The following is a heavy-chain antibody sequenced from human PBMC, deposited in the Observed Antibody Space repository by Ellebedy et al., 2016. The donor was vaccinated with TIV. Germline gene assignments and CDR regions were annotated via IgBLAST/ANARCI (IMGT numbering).Heavy chain of an antibody. CDR1: GGPSRTYV. D-gene: IGHD4-11*01. J-gene: IGHJ4*02. V-gene: IGHV1-46*01. CDR3: VRDLSTADYRDS. CDR2: INPIGGST. Sequence: AASVTVSCKASGGPSRTYVIYWVRQAPGQGLEWMGVINPIGGSTTYAQKFQGRVAMTRDTSTSTVYMELSSLRSEDTAVYYCVRDLSTADYRDSWGQGTLVTVSS.